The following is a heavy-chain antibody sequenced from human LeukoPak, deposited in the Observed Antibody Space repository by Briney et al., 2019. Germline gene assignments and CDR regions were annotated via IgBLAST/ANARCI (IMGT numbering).Heavy chain of an antibody. CDR1: GGSISGNYY. CDR3: ARLGDVEVNGGTLDY. CDR2: IFYTGKS. J-gene: IGHJ4*01. V-gene: IGHV4-39*01. D-gene: IGHD2-21*01. Sequence: SETLSLTCTVSGGSISGNYYWGWVHQPPGKGLEWIGSIFYTGKSNENPSLKTRVTVSVDTSKNQFFLKVTSVTVADTAVYFCARLGDVEVNGGTLDYWGRGTLVTVSS.